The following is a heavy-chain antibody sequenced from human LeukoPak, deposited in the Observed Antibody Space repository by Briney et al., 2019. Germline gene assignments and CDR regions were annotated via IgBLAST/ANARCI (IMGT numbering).Heavy chain of an antibody. CDR3: ARRWEYYDSSGDPSDAFDI. J-gene: IGHJ3*02. Sequence: KSGESLKISCKGSGYSFTSYWIGWVRQMPGKGLEWMGIIYPGDSDTRYSPSFQGQVTISADKSISTAYLQWSSLKASDTAMYYCARRWEYYDSSGDPSDAFDIWGQGTMVTVSS. V-gene: IGHV5-51*01. D-gene: IGHD3-22*01. CDR2: IYPGDSDT. CDR1: GYSFTSYW.